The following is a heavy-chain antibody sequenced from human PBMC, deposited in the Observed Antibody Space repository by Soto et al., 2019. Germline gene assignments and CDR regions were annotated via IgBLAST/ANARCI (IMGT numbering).Heavy chain of an antibody. CDR3: ARGGSDTTELVYD. Sequence: GGSLRLSCAASGFTFSDYYMSWIRQAPGKGLEWVSYIRSSGRYTNYADSVKGRFTISRDNAKNSLDLQMNSLRAEDTAVYYCARGGSDTTELVYDWGQGTVVTVSS. CDR1: GFTFSDYY. D-gene: IGHD1-26*01. CDR2: IRSSGRYT. V-gene: IGHV3-11*05. J-gene: IGHJ4*02.